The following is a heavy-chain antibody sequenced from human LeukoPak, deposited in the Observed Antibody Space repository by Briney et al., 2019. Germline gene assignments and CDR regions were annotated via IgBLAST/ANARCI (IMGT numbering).Heavy chain of an antibody. V-gene: IGHV3-49*04. D-gene: IGHD3-10*01. CDR3: TRVKGEGGFGVSTSYYFDY. Sequence: GGSLRLSCTASGFTFGDHAMSWVRQAPGKGLEWVGFIRSKAYGGTTEYAASVKGRFTISRDDSKSIAYLQMNSLKTEDTAVYYCTRVKGEGGFGVSTSYYFDYWGQGTLVTVSS. CDR2: IRSKAYGGTT. CDR1: GFTFGDHA. J-gene: IGHJ4*02.